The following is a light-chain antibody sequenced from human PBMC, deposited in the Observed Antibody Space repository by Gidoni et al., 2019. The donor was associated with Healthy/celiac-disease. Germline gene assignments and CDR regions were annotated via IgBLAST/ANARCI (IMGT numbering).Light chain of an antibody. CDR3: QQYNNWPPWT. J-gene: IGKJ1*01. CDR1: QSVNRK. Sequence: LVMTPSPATLSVSPGERATLSCRASQSVNRKLAWYQQKPGQAPRLLIYGASTRATGIPARFSGSGSGTEFTLTISSLQSEDFAVYYCQQYNNWPPWTFGQGTKVEIK. V-gene: IGKV3-15*01. CDR2: GAS.